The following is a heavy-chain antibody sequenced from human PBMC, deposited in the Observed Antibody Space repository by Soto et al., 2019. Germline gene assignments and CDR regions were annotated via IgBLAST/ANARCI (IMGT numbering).Heavy chain of an antibody. J-gene: IGHJ2*01. CDR1: GVSITNHY. Sequence: QVQLQESGPRLVTPSETLTLTCSLSGVSITNHYWGWIRQPPGKGLEFIGRIYPSGRAHYNPSLQSRVTMSVDTSKNQFSLKVNAVTAADTAIYYCARDYDVNTAVDYWYFDLGGRGTLVTVSS. D-gene: IGHD5-18*01. V-gene: IGHV4-4*07. CDR2: IYPSGRA. CDR3: ARDYDVNTAVDYWYFDL.